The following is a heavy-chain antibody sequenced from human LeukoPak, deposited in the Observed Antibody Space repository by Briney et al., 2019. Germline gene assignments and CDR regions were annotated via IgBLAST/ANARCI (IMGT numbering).Heavy chain of an antibody. J-gene: IGHJ4*02. V-gene: IGHV3-43*02. CDR3: AKDIQDGIFLWLAYYFDY. CDR2: ISGDGGST. D-gene: IGHD6-19*01. CDR1: GFTFDDYA. Sequence: PGGSLRLSCAASGFTFDDYAMHWVRQPPGKVLEWVSFISGDGGSTYYADSVKGRFTISRDNSKNSLYLQMNSLRTEDTALYYCAKDIQDGIFLWLAYYFDYWGQGTLVTVSS.